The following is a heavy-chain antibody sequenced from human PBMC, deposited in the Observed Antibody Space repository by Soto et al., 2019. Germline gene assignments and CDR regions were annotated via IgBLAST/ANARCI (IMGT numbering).Heavy chain of an antibody. CDR3: ARDHEQYSTAYYFDY. D-gene: IGHD5-18*01. J-gene: IGHJ4*02. Sequence: PGGSLRLSCAASGFTFSSHSMNWVRQAPGKGLEWVSSISGTSDYIYYADSVKGRFTISRDNAENSLYLQMNSLRAEDTAVYFCARDHEQYSTAYYFDYWGQGTLVTVSS. V-gene: IGHV3-21*01. CDR2: ISGTSDYI. CDR1: GFTFSSHS.